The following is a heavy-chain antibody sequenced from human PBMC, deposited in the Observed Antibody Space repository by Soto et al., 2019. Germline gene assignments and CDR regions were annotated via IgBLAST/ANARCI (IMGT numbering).Heavy chain of an antibody. CDR2: ITPFVDTS. CDR1: GGTFSKYS. V-gene: IGHV1-69*06. CDR3: ASTSYCNGSSCYSRHYYGMDV. J-gene: IGHJ6*02. Sequence: QVRLVQSGAEVKKPGSSVKVSCKVSGGTFSKYSLSWERQTPGQGLEWMGGITPFVDTSNYAQRFLGRVTITAEKSTNTAFLEVRGLKSEDTALYFCASTSYCNGSSCYSRHYYGMDVWGQGTTVTVSS. D-gene: IGHD2-21*01.